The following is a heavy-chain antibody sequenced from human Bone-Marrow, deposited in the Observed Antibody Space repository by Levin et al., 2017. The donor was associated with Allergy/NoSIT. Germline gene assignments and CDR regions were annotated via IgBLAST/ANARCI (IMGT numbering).Heavy chain of an antibody. CDR1: GGSISTYY. J-gene: IGHJ3*01. CDR3: ARHGDNLDYGDYFSRDAFDV. CDR2: IYYSGTT. V-gene: IGHV4-59*08. D-gene: IGHD4-17*01. Sequence: SETLSLTCTISGGSISTYYWSWIRQPPGKGLEWIGYIYYSGTTDYNPSLNSRVTISLDTSKNQFSLKLSSVTAADTAVYYCARHGDNLDYGDYFSRDAFDVWGQGTMVTVSS.